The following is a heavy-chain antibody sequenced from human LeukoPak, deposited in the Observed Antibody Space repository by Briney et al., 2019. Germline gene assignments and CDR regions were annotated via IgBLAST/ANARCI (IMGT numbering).Heavy chain of an antibody. V-gene: IGHV1-8*02. J-gene: IGHJ4*02. CDR3: TRGGDQLLY. CDR2: MNPNSGNT. D-gene: IGHD1-26*01. CDR1: GYTFTSYG. Sequence: ASVKVSCKASGYTFTSYGISWVRQATGQGLEWMGWMNPNSGNTGYAQKFQGRVTMTRNTSINTAYMELSSLRSEDTAVYYCTRGGDQLLYWGQGTLVTVSS.